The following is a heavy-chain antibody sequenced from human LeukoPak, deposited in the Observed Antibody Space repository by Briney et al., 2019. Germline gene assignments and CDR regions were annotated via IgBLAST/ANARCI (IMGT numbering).Heavy chain of an antibody. J-gene: IGHJ4*02. CDR2: IKGDGIST. V-gene: IGHV3-74*01. CDR1: GFTFSSYW. CDR3: ARGAWTAYYLDY. Sequence: PGGSLRLSCEASGFTFSSYWMHWVRQAPGKGLVWVSRIKGDGISTNYADSVKGRFTISRDNAKNTVYLQMSSLRAEDTAVYYCARGAWTAYYLDYWGQGTLVTVSS. D-gene: IGHD3/OR15-3a*01.